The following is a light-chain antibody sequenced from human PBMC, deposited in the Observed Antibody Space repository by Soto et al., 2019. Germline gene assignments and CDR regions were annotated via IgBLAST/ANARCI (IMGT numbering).Light chain of an antibody. CDR2: EVN. V-gene: IGLV2-8*01. CDR1: SSDIGGYNY. Sequence: QSALTQPPSASGSPGQSVTISCTGTSSDIGGYNYVSWYQQHPGKAPKLMIYEVNKRPSGVPDRFSGSKSGNTASLSVSGLQAEDEAEYYCSSYAGSSNLVFGGGTKLTVL. CDR3: SSYAGSSNLV. J-gene: IGLJ2*01.